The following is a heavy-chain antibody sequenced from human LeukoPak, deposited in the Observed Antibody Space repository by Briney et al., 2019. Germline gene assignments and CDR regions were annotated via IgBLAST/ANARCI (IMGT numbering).Heavy chain of an antibody. D-gene: IGHD3-10*01. J-gene: IGHJ3*02. CDR2: IYSSGST. V-gene: IGHV4-39*07. Sequence: SETLSLTCRFSGVSLSSGSNYWGWIRQPPGKTLEWIGSIYSSGSTYYNSSHKSRVIILIDTAKNHFSLNLSSVTAADTAVYYCARSDGYGLVGIWGQGTMVTVSS. CDR3: ARSDGYGLVGI. CDR1: GVSLSSGSNY.